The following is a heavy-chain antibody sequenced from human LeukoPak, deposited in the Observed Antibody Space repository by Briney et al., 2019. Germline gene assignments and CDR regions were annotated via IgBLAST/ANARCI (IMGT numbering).Heavy chain of an antibody. Sequence: GGSLRLSCAASGFTFSSYSMNWVRQTPGRGLEWVANIKGDGSEKNYVGSVRGRFTISRDNAQNLLFLQMDNLRAEGTAIYYCEAYGSVWGQGTLVIVSS. V-gene: IGHV3-7*03. J-gene: IGHJ4*02. CDR1: GFTFSSYS. CDR2: IKGDGSEK. D-gene: IGHD3-10*01. CDR3: EAYGSV.